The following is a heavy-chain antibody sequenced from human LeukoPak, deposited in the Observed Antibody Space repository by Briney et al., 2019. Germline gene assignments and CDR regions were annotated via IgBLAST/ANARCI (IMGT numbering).Heavy chain of an antibody. Sequence: SETLSLTCTVSGGSISSYYWSWIRQPPGKGLEWIGEINHSGSTNYNPSLKSRVTISVDTSKNQFSLKLSSVTATDTAVYYCARRKTRGQLLSRYYYYYMDVWGKGTTVTISS. V-gene: IGHV4-34*01. J-gene: IGHJ6*03. CDR1: GGSISSYY. D-gene: IGHD2-2*01. CDR2: INHSGST. CDR3: ARRKTRGQLLSRYYYYYMDV.